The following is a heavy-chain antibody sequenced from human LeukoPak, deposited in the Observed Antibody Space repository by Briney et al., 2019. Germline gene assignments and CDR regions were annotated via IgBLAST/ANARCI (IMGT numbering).Heavy chain of an antibody. V-gene: IGHV3-20*04. Sequence: LSGGSLRLXCAASGFTFDDYGMSWVRQAPGKGLEWVSGINWNGGSTGYADSVKGRFTISRDNAKNSLYLQMNSLRAEDTALSYCARGWSSSWYFYWGQGTLVTVSS. D-gene: IGHD6-13*01. J-gene: IGHJ4*02. CDR3: ARGWSSSWYFY. CDR1: GFTFDDYG. CDR2: INWNGGST.